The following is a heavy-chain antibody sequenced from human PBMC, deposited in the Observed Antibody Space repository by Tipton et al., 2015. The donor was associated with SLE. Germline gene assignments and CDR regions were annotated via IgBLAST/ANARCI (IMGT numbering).Heavy chain of an antibody. J-gene: IGHJ4*02. CDR1: GGSFSAFS. D-gene: IGHD5-18*01. Sequence: TLSLSCAVYGGSFSAFSWSWIRQPPGKGLEWIGEINHSGSTNYNPSLKSRVTISVDTSKNQFSLKLSSVTAADTAVYYCPLFVDTAMVKGSLADYWGQGTLVTVSS. V-gene: IGHV4-34*01. CDR3: PLFVDTAMVKGSLADY. CDR2: INHSGST.